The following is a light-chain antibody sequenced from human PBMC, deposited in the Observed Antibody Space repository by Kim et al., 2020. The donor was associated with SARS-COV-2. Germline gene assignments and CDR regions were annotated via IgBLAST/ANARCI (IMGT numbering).Light chain of an antibody. CDR1: QGIADW. Sequence: DIQMTQSTSAVSASVGDRVIITCRASQGIADWLAWYQQKPGEAPQLLIHGASTLHGGVPSRFSGSGYGTEFSLSIDGLQPEDSATYYRQQTNHFPFTFGPGTKVDI. CDR2: GAS. CDR3: QQTNHFPFT. J-gene: IGKJ3*01. V-gene: IGKV1-12*01.